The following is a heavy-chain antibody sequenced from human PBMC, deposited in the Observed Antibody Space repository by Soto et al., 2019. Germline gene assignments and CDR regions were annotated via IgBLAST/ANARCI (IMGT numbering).Heavy chain of an antibody. CDR3: ARYNAASGTHYFDF. Sequence: SETLSLTCAVHDEYLSDYYYSWTRQPPGKGLEWIGEIHPSGSANYNPSLKSRVTISVDISKSQFSLRLTSVTAADTAVYYCARYNAASGTHYFDFWGQGALVTVSS. V-gene: IGHV4-34*01. CDR2: IHPSGSA. J-gene: IGHJ4*02. D-gene: IGHD6-13*01. CDR1: DEYLSDYY.